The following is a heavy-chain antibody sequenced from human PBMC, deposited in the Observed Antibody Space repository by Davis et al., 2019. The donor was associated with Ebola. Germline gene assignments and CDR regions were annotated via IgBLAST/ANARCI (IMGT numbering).Heavy chain of an antibody. CDR1: GGSFSGYY. D-gene: IGHD6-19*01. V-gene: IGHV4-34*01. CDR2: INQSGST. J-gene: IGHJ4*02. CDR3: ARSFLRSGWYY. Sequence: SETLSLTCAVYGGSFSGYYWSWIRQPPGKGLEWIGEINQSGSTNDNPSLKSRVTISVDTSKNQFSLKLSSVTAADTAVYYCARSFLRSGWYYWGQGTLVTVSS.